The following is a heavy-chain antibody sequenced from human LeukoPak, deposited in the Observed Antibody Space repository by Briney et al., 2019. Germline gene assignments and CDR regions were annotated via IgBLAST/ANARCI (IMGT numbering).Heavy chain of an antibody. J-gene: IGHJ4*02. CDR2: IKQDGSEK. Sequence: GGSLRLSCAASGFTFSSYWMDWVRQAPGKGLEWVANIKQDGSEKFYVDSVKGRFTISRDNAKNSLYLQMNSLRVEDTAMYYCARLTDYFDYWGQGTLVTVSS. CDR1: GFTFSSYW. V-gene: IGHV3-7*03. D-gene: IGHD1-14*01. CDR3: ARLTDYFDY.